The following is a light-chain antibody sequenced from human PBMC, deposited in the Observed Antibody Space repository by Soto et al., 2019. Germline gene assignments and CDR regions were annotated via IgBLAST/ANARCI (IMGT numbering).Light chain of an antibody. V-gene: IGLV1-44*01. CDR2: SNN. Sequence: QSVLTQPPSASGTPGQRVTISCSGSTSNIGSNTVNWYQQLPGTAPKLRMYSNNQRPSGVPDRFSGSKSGTSASLAISGLQSEDEADYYCAAWDDSLDDYVFGSGTKVTVL. CDR3: AAWDDSLDDYV. CDR1: TSNIGSNT. J-gene: IGLJ1*01.